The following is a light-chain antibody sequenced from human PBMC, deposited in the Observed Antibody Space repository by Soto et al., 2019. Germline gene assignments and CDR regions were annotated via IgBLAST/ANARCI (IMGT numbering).Light chain of an antibody. Sequence: QMTQSPSKQSGTVGDRVTIARRASQSISSYLNWYQQKPGKAPKLLIYAASSLQSGVPSRFSGRGSRTDFTLAISSLQPEDFAAYYSQQGYGTLLTFGQGTRLEIK. CDR2: AAS. CDR1: QSISSY. CDR3: QQGYGTLLT. V-gene: IGKV1-39*01. J-gene: IGKJ5*01.